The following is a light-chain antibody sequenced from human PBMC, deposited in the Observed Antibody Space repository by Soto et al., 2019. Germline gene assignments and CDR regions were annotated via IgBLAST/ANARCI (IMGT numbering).Light chain of an antibody. V-gene: IGLV4-69*01. CDR3: QTWGTGIVV. J-gene: IGLJ2*01. CDR2: LNSDGSH. Sequence: QPVLTQSPSASASLGASVKLTCTLSSGHSSYAIAWHQQQPEKGPRYLMKLNSDGSHSKGDGIPDRFSGSSSGAERYLTISSLQSEDDADYYCQTWGTGIVVFGGGTKVTVL. CDR1: SGHSSYA.